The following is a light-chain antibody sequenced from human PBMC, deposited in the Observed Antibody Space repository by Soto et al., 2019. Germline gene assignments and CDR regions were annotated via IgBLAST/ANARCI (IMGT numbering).Light chain of an antibody. J-gene: IGLJ3*02. CDR2: KNN. CDR3: QSYDNTLSGPL. Sequence: QSVLTQPPSVSGAPGQTITMSCTGSGSNVGASYDVHWYQVLPGAGTRLLIYKNNNRPSGVPDRFSGSKSGTSASLAITGLRAEDDADYYCQSYDNTLSGPLFGGGTKLTVL. CDR1: GSNVGASYD. V-gene: IGLV1-40*01.